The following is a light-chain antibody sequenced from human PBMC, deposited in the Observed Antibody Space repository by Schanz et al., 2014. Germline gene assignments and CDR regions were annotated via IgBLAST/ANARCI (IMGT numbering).Light chain of an antibody. J-gene: IGKJ1*01. CDR1: QDIGKW. Sequence: DIQMTQSPSSVSASVGDTVTFTCRASQDIGKWLAWYQQKPGKAPKLLIYDASSLETGVPSRFSGSGSGTKFTLTIYSLQPDDFAIYFCQHYSIYPWTFGQGTKVEIK. CDR2: DAS. V-gene: IGKV1-5*01. CDR3: QHYSIYPWT.